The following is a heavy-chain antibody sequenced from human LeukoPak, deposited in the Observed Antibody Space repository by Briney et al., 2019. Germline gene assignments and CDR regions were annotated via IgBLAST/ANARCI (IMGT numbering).Heavy chain of an antibody. D-gene: IGHD6-19*01. CDR2: IYTSGST. CDR3: ARDLDASGWCNFGY. Sequence: SETLSLTCTVSGGSISSYYWSWIRQPAGKGLEWIGRIYTSGSTNYNPSLKSRVTMSVDTSKNQFSLKLSSVTAADTAVYYCARDLDASGWCNFGYWGQGTLVTVSS. V-gene: IGHV4-4*07. J-gene: IGHJ4*02. CDR1: GGSISSYY.